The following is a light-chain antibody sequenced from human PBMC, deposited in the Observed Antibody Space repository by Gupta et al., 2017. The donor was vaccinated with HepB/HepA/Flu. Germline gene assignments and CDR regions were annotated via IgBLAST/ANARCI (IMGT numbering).Light chain of an antibody. V-gene: IGKV2-28*01. CDR1: QSLRHSNGYNY. Sequence: IVMTQSPLSLPVTPGEPASISCRSSQSLRHSNGYNYLDWYLQKPGQSPQLLIYLGANRAAGVPDRFSGSGSGKDVTLKISRGEEEDVGVYYCRQSRQNPRYTFGQGTKLEIK. CDR2: LGA. CDR3: RQSRQNPRYT. J-gene: IGKJ2*01.